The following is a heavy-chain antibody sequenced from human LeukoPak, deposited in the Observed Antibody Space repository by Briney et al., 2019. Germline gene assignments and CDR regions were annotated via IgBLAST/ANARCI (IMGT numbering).Heavy chain of an antibody. V-gene: IGHV4-59*01. CDR2: IYYSGST. D-gene: IGHD3-3*01. CDR1: GGSISSYY. CDR3: AARGYDFWSGRGYFDY. Sequence: SETLSLTCTVSGGSISSYYWRWIRQPPGKGLEWIGYIYYSGSTNYNPSLKSRVTISVDTSKHQFSLKLSSVTAADTAVYYCAARGYDFWSGRGYFDYWGQGTLVTVSS. J-gene: IGHJ4*02.